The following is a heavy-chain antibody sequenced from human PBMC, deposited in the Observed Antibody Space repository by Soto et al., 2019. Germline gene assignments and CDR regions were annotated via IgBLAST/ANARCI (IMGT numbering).Heavy chain of an antibody. Sequence: PPQTLPLTCAISGESVSSNSDAWNWIRQSTASGLDWLGRTYYRSKCYNDYAVSVKSRITINPDTSKNQFSLQLNSVTPEDTAVYYCARLWPDYDILTGWYNWFDPWGQGTTVTESS. J-gene: IGHJ5*02. CDR1: GESVSSNSDA. CDR2: TYYRSKCYN. V-gene: IGHV6-1*01. CDR3: ARLWPDYDILTGWYNWFDP. D-gene: IGHD3-9*01.